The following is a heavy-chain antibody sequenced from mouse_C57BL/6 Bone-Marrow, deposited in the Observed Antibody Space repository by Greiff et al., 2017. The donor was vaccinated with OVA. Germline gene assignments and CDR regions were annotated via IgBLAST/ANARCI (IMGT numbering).Heavy chain of an antibody. CDR1: GYTFTSYG. Sequence: VQVVESGAELARPGASVKLSCKASGYTFTSYGISWVKQRTGQGLEWIGEIYPRSGNTYYNEKFKGKATLTADKSSSTAYMELRRLTSEDSAGYFCAREDYYGSSWFAYWGQGTLVTVSA. J-gene: IGHJ3*01. CDR2: IYPRSGNT. V-gene: IGHV1-81*01. D-gene: IGHD1-1*01. CDR3: AREDYYGSSWFAY.